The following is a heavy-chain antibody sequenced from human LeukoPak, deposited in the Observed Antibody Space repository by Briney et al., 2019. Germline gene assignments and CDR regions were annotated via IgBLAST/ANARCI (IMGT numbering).Heavy chain of an antibody. CDR1: GFTFSSNY. V-gene: IGHV3-66*02. D-gene: IGHD4-17*01. CDR2: IYSGGST. Sequence: PGGSLRLSCAASGFTFSSNYMSWVRQAPGKGLEWVSVIYSGGSTYYADSVKGRFTISRDNSKNTLYLQMNSLRAEDTAVYYCARGLDYGDYFDYWGQGTLVTVSS. J-gene: IGHJ4*02. CDR3: ARGLDYGDYFDY.